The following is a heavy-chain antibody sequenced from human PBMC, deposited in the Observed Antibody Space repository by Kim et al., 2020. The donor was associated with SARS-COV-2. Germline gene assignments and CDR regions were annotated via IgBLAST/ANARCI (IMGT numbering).Heavy chain of an antibody. CDR3: ARGAWFGESLVGSWFDP. D-gene: IGHD3-10*01. V-gene: IGHV1-3*01. J-gene: IGHJ5*02. Sequence: KCQDRVTITRDTSASTAYMELSSLRSEDTAVYYCARGAWFGESLVGSWFDPWGQGTLVTVSS.